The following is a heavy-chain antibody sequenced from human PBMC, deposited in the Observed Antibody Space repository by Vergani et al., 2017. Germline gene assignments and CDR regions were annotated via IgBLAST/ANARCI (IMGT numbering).Heavy chain of an antibody. V-gene: IGHV4-34*01. CDR3: ARGRYCSGGSCYFDY. Sequence: QVQLQQWGAGLLKPSETLSLTCAVYGGSFSGYYWSWIRQPPGKGLEWIGEINHSGSTNYNPSLKSRVTISVDTSKNQFSLKLSSVTAADTAVYYCARGRYCSGGSCYFDYWVQGTLVTVSS. J-gene: IGHJ4*02. CDR1: GGSFSGYY. CDR2: INHSGST. D-gene: IGHD2-15*01.